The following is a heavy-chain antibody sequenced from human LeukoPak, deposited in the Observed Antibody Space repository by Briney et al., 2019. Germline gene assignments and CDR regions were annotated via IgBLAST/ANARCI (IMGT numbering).Heavy chain of an antibody. Sequence: PSETLSLTCTVSGGSISSYYWSWIRQPPGKGLEWIGYIYYSGSTNYNPSLKSRVIISVDTSKNQFSLKLGSVTAADTAVYYCARAGLQGNWFDPWGQGTLVTVSS. CDR3: ARAGLQGNWFDP. CDR1: GGSISSYY. V-gene: IGHV4-59*01. J-gene: IGHJ5*02. CDR2: IYYSGST.